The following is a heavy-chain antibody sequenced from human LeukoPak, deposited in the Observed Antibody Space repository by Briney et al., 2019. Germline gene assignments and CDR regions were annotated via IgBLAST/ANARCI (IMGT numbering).Heavy chain of an antibody. CDR1: GYTFTGYY. D-gene: IGHD1-14*01. CDR2: INPNSGGT. Sequence: ASVKVSCKASGYTFTGYYMHWVRQAPGQGLEWMGRINPNSGGTNYAQKFQGRVTMTRDTSISTAYMELSRLRSDDTAVYYCARYPLYNRLRSLDYWGQGTLVTVSS. V-gene: IGHV1-2*06. CDR3: ARYPLYNRLRSLDY. J-gene: IGHJ4*02.